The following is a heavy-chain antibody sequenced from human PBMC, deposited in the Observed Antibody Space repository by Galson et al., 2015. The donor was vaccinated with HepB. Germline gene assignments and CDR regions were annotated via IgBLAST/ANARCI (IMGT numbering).Heavy chain of an antibody. V-gene: IGHV3-11*06. Sequence: SLRLSCAASGFTFSDYYMSWIRQAPGKGLEWVSYISSSSSYTNYADSVKGRFTISRDNAKNSLYLQMNSLRAEDTAVYYCARDLRYCSSTSCYLGYYYYGMDVWGQGTTVTVSS. CDR1: GFTFSDYY. CDR2: ISSSSSYT. CDR3: ARDLRYCSSTSCYLGYYYYGMDV. D-gene: IGHD2-2*01. J-gene: IGHJ6*02.